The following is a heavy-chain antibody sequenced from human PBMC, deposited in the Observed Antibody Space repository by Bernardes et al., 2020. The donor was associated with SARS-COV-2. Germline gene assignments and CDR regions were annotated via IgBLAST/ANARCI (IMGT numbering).Heavy chain of an antibody. CDR1: GGSISSGDYY. J-gene: IGHJ5*02. CDR3: ARLKNRYCSGGTCYSDNWFDP. V-gene: IGHV4-31*01. Sequence: SETLSLTCTVSGGSISSGDYYWSWIRQHPGKGLEWIGYIYYSGSTYYNPSLKSLVTISLDTSKNQFSLKLSSVTAADTAVYYCARLKNRYCSGGTCYSDNWFDPWGQGTLVTVSS. CDR2: IYYSGST. D-gene: IGHD2-15*01.